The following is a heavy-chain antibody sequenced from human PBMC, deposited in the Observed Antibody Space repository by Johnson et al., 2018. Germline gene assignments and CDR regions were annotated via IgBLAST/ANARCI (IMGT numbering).Heavy chain of an antibody. CDR1: GGSFSGYS. CDR2: IDHSGST. J-gene: IGHJ4*02. CDR3: ARRLGGNPIDY. Sequence: QVQLQQWGAGLLKPSETLSLTCAVYGGSFSGYSWNWIRQPPGKGLEWIGEIDHSGSTNYNPSLKSRVTISIGLSKNHFSLKISSLTAADTAVYYCARRLGGNPIDYWGPGTLVTVSS. D-gene: IGHD3-16*01. V-gene: IGHV4-34*01.